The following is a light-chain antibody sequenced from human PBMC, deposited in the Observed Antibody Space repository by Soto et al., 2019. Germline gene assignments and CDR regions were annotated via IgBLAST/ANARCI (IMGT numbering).Light chain of an antibody. CDR2: GAS. J-gene: IGKJ2*01. Sequence: EIVLTHSPATLSLSPCERAALSPRASQSVSSYLAWYQQKPGQAPRLLIYGASRRATGIPDRFSGRESGTDFTLTITTLEPEDSAVYFCQQYASSPYTFGQGTKVDIK. CDR3: QQYASSPYT. V-gene: IGKV3-20*01. CDR1: QSVSSY.